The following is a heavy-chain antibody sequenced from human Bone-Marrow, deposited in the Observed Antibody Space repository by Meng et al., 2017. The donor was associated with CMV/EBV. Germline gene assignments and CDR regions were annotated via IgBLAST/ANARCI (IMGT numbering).Heavy chain of an antibody. J-gene: IGHJ6*02. V-gene: IGHV3-23*01. CDR2: ISGSGGST. CDR3: AKDSPIGGIAVAGDYYYGMDV. D-gene: IGHD6-19*01. CDR1: GFTFSSYA. Sequence: GGSLRLSCAASGFTFSSYAMSWVRQAPGNGLEWVSAISGSGGSTYYADSVKGRFTISRDNSKNTLYLQMNSLRAEDTAVYYCAKDSPIGGIAVAGDYYYGMDVWGQGTTVTVSS.